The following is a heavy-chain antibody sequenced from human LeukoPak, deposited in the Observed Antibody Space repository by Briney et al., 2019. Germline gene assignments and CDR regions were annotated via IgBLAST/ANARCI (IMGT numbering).Heavy chain of an antibody. CDR2: IYYSGST. CDR1: GGSISSYY. D-gene: IGHD6-19*01. J-gene: IGHJ4*02. CDR3: ARAYSSGWLTFDY. V-gene: IGHV4-59*01. Sequence: PSETLSLTCTVSGGSISSYYWSWIRQPPGKGLEWIGYIYYSGSTNYNPSLKSRVTISVDTSKNQFSLKLSSVTAADTAVYYCARAYSSGWLTFDYWGQGTLVTVSS.